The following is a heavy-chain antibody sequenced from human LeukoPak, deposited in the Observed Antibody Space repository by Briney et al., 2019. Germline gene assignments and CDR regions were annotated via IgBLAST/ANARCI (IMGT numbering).Heavy chain of an antibody. D-gene: IGHD3-3*01. CDR1: GGSISSSNW. CDR3: ARAGPTTYYDFWSS. CDR2: IYHSGST. V-gene: IGHV4-4*02. Sequence: SETLSLTCAVSGGSISSSNWWSWVRQPPGKGLEWIGEIYHSGSTNYNPSHKSRVTISVDKSKNQFSLKLSSVTAADTAVYYCARAGPTTYYDFWSSWGQGTLVTVSS. J-gene: IGHJ5*02.